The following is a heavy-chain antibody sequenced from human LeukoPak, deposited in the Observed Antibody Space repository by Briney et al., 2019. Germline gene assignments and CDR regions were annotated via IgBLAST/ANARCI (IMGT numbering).Heavy chain of an antibody. J-gene: IGHJ4*02. CDR2: IKNEDDGETP. CDR1: GFSFNTAW. Sequence: GGSLRLSCAASGFSFNTAWMNWVRQAPGKGREWVGRIKNEDDGETPYYAAPVKGRFTISREDSKSTLYLQMNSLKTEDTAVYYCTTEALKRYYYENSGYHVYFDNWGQGTLVTVSS. D-gene: IGHD3-22*01. V-gene: IGHV3-15*01. CDR3: TTEALKRYYYENSGYHVYFDN.